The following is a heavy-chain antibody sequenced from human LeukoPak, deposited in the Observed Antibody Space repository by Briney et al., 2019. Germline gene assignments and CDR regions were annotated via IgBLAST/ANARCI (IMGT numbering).Heavy chain of an antibody. D-gene: IGHD3-10*01. CDR3: ARGLGYYGSGTIDY. V-gene: IGHV4-30-4*01. Sequence: SETLSLTCTVSGGSISSGDYYWSWIRQPPGKGLEWIGYIYYSGSTYYNPSLKSRVTISVDTSKNQFSLKLSSVTAADTAVYYCARGLGYYGSGTIDYWGQGTLVTVSS. CDR2: IYYSGST. CDR1: GGSISSGDYY. J-gene: IGHJ4*02.